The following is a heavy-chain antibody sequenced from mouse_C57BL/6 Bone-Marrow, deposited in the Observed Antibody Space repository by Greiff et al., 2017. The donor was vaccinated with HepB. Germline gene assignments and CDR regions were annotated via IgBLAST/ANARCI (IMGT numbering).Heavy chain of an antibody. V-gene: IGHV14-1*01. CDR2: IDPEDGDT. CDR3: TTIPYDYDFGWAMDY. Sequence: VTLKVSGAELVRPGASVKLSCTASGFNIKDYYMHWVKQRPEQGLEWIGRIDPEDGDTEYAPKFQGKATMTADTSSNTAYLQLSSLTSEDTAVYYCTTIPYDYDFGWAMDYWGQGTSVTVSS. CDR1: GFNIKDYY. J-gene: IGHJ4*01. D-gene: IGHD2-4*01.